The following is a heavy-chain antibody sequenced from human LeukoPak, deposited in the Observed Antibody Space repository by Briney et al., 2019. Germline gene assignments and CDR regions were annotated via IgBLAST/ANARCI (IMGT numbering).Heavy chain of an antibody. D-gene: IGHD6-25*01. CDR3: ARDPPATNGLQASCYFDC. Sequence: SQTLSLTCTVSGGSISSVGYYWNWIRQHAGKGLGWIGDIPYSATTYYDQFLKSRNAMSVDTSKNHFSLTLSSVTAADTAVYYCARDPPATNGLQASCYFDCWGQGSLVTVSS. J-gene: IGHJ4*02. V-gene: IGHV4-31*03. CDR1: GGSISSVGYY. CDR2: IPYSATT.